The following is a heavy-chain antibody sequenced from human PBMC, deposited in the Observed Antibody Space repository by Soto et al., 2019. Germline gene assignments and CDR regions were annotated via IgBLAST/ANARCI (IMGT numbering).Heavy chain of an antibody. Sequence: EVQLVESGGGLVQPGGSLRLSCAASGFTFSSYWMHWVRQAPGKGLGWVSRINSDGSSTSYADSVKGRFTISRDNAKNTLYLQMNSLRAEDTAVYYCARGDCSSTSCYRYYYYYMDVWGKGTTVTVSS. V-gene: IGHV3-74*01. J-gene: IGHJ6*03. CDR3: ARGDCSSTSCYRYYYYYMDV. CDR1: GFTFSSYW. CDR2: INSDGSST. D-gene: IGHD2-2*01.